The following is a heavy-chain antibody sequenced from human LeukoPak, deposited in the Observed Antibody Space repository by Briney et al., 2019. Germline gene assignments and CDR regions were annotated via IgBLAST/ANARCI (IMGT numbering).Heavy chain of an antibody. J-gene: IGHJ5*02. Sequence: SETLSLTCTVSGVSISSLSYYWGWIRQPPGKGLEWIGSIYYSGTTYYNPSLKSRVTISLDTSKRQFSLKLSSVTAADTAMYYCARDFEGVQWFDPWGQGTLVTVSS. V-gene: IGHV4-39*07. CDR3: ARDFEGVQWFDP. CDR1: GVSISSLSYY. D-gene: IGHD1-1*01. CDR2: IYYSGTT.